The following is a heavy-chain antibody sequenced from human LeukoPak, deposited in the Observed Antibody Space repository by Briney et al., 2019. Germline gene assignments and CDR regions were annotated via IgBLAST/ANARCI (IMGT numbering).Heavy chain of an antibody. J-gene: IGHJ3*01. CDR3: ARDDASDPSASFDL. D-gene: IGHD1-26*01. CDR1: GYSFRDDY. Sequence: ASVKVSCKASGYSFRDDYIYWIRQAPGQGLEWVGWNNPQSGGTKYAQKFQGRVTMTGDTSINTAYMELNSLRSDDTAVYYCARDDASDPSASFDLWSQGTLVTVSS. V-gene: IGHV1-2*02. CDR2: NNPQSGGT.